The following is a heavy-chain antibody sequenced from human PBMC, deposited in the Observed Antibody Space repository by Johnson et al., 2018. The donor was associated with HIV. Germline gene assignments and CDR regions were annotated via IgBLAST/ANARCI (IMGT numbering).Heavy chain of an antibody. J-gene: IGHJ3*02. Sequence: QVQLVESGGGLVQPGGSLRLSCAASGFSFSSYGMHWVRQAPGKGLEWVAVISYHGNNKDYADSVTGRFTISRDNSKNTLYLEMKSLRAEDTAVYYCANARGFDYSTSFIVDDDLDIWGQGTMVTVSS. CDR3: ANARGFDYSTSFIVDDDLDI. V-gene: IGHV3-30*18. D-gene: IGHD6-6*01. CDR2: ISYHGNNK. CDR1: GFSFSSYG.